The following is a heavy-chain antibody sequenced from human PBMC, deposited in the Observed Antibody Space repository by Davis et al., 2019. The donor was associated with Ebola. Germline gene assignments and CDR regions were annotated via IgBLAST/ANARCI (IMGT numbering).Heavy chain of an antibody. V-gene: IGHV1-18*04. CDR1: GYTFTGYY. CDR3: ARGVVTMVQGVIQSPYYFDY. D-gene: IGHD3-10*01. CDR2: ISAYNGNT. J-gene: IGHJ4*02. Sequence: AASVKVSCKASGYTFTGYYMHWVRQAPGQGLEWMGWISAYNGNTNYAQKLQGRVTMTTDTSTSTAYMELSSLRSEDTAVYYCARGVVTMVQGVIQSPYYFDYWGQGTLVTVSS.